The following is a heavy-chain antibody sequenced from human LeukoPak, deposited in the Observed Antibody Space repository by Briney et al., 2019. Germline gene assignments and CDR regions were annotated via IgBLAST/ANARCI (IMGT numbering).Heavy chain of an antibody. V-gene: IGHV4-59*04. D-gene: IGHD6-19*01. Sequence: PSETLSLTCTVSGGSISSYYWNWIRQPPGKGLEWIAYIYYTGNIYYNPSLKSRVTMSIDTSKNQFSLKLTSVTAVDTAVYYCARTVADYAFDIWGQGTMVTVSS. CDR1: GGSISSYY. CDR2: IYYTGNI. CDR3: ARTVADYAFDI. J-gene: IGHJ3*02.